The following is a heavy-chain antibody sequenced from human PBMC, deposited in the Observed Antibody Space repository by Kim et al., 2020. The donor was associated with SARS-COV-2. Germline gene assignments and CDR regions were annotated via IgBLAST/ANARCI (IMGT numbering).Heavy chain of an antibody. D-gene: IGHD3-22*01. CDR1: GFTFSSYG. J-gene: IGHJ4*02. Sequence: GGSLRLSCAASGFTFSSYGMHWVRQAPGKVLEWVAVISYDGSNKYYADSVKGRFTISRDNSKNTLYLQMNSLRAEDTAVYYCARDSGRKGNYYDSSGYYHDWGQGTLVTVSS. CDR3: ARDSGRKGNYYDSSGYYHD. CDR2: ISYDGSNK. V-gene: IGHV3-33*05.